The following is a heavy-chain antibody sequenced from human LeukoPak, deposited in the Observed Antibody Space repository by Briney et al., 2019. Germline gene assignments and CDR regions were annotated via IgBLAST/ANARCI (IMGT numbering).Heavy chain of an antibody. CDR3: AREYYDILTGYSAHTVWFDP. CDR2: INPNSGGT. D-gene: IGHD3-9*01. J-gene: IGHJ5*02. CDR1: GYTFTGYY. Sequence: GASVKVSCKASGYTFTGYYMHWVRQAPGQGLEWMGWINPNSGGTNYAQKFQGRVTMTRDTSISTAYMELSRLRSDDTAVYYCAREYYDILTGYSAHTVWFDPWGQGTLVTVSS. V-gene: IGHV1-2*02.